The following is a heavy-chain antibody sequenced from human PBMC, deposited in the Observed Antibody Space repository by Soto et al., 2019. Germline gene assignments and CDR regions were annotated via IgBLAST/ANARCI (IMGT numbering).Heavy chain of an antibody. J-gene: IGHJ6*02. Sequence: GEYLKISCQGSVYNFASYCISWVRQMPGKGLEWMWRIDPIDSYTNYSPSFQGHVTISADKSISTAYLQWSSLKASDTAMYYCARRYCSSASCPRNYYGMDVWGQGTTVNVSS. D-gene: IGHD2-2*01. V-gene: IGHV5-10-1*01. CDR3: ARRYCSSASCPRNYYGMDV. CDR1: VYNFASYC. CDR2: IDPIDSYT.